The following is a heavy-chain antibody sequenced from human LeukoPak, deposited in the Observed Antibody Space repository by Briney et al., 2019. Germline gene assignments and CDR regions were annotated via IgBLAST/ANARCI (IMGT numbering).Heavy chain of an antibody. Sequence: SETLSLTCTVSGGSISSGSYYWSWIRQPAGKGLEWIGRIYTSGSTNYNPSLKSRVTISVDRSKNQFSLKLSSVTAADTAVYYCARGNWNAHFDYWGQGTLVTVSS. V-gene: IGHV4-61*02. CDR3: ARGNWNAHFDY. J-gene: IGHJ4*02. D-gene: IGHD1-20*01. CDR1: GGSISSGSYY. CDR2: IYTSGST.